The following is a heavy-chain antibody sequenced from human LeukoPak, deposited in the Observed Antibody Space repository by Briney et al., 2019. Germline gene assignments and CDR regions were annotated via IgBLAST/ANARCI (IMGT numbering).Heavy chain of an antibody. V-gene: IGHV3-23*01. Sequence: GGSLRLSCSASGFAFSGFAMGWVRQAPGKGLEWVSSISGSGGNTYYADSVEGRFTISRDNSRNTLYLQMNSLRAEDTALYYCARGRGGDYVPSRFDYWGQGTLVIVSS. D-gene: IGHD4-17*01. CDR2: ISGSGGNT. CDR3: ARGRGGDYVPSRFDY. J-gene: IGHJ4*02. CDR1: GFAFSGFA.